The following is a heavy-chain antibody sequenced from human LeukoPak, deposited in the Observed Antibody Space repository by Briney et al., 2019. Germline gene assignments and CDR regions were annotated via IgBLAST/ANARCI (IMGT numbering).Heavy chain of an antibody. Sequence: PGESLKISCKGSGYSFTSYWIGWVRQMPGKGLGWMGIIYPGDSDTRYSPSFQGQVTISADKSISTAYLQWSSLKASDTAMYCCARHAFDSSGYYQKYFQHWGQGTLVTVSS. J-gene: IGHJ1*01. D-gene: IGHD3-22*01. V-gene: IGHV5-51*01. CDR1: GYSFTSYW. CDR3: ARHAFDSSGYYQKYFQH. CDR2: IYPGDSDT.